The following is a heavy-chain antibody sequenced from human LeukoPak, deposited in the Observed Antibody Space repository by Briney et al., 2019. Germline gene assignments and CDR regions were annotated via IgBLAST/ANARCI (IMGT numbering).Heavy chain of an antibody. D-gene: IGHD3-22*01. J-gene: IGHJ4*02. CDR2: ISSSSSYI. Sequence: KSGGSLRLSCAASGFTFSSYSMNWVRQAPGKGLEWVSSISSSSSYIYYADSVKGRFTISRDNAKNSLYLQMNSLRAEDTAVYYCARDSTYYYDSSGYYPRGQGTLVTVSS. V-gene: IGHV3-21*01. CDR3: ARDSTYYYDSSGYYP. CDR1: GFTFSSYS.